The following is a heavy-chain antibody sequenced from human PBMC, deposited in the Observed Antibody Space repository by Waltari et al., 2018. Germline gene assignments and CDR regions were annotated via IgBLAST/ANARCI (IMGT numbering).Heavy chain of an antibody. CDR3: ARTLPYNSGWHGRCFAD. J-gene: IGHJ4*02. Sequence: QVQLHQWGAGLLKPSDTLSLTCAVYGGSFSGFFWSWLRQPPGKGLEWIGEINHAGRTNYNPSLKSRFFISIDTSKNQFSLSLNSVTAADTAIYYCARTLPYNSGWHGRCFADWGQGTLVTVSS. V-gene: IGHV4-34*01. D-gene: IGHD6-19*01. CDR1: GGSFSGFF. CDR2: INHAGRT.